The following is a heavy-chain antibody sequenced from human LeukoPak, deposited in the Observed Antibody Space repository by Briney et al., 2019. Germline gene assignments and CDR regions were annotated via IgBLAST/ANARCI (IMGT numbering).Heavy chain of an antibody. Sequence: AGSLTPPCAASGFTFSSYAMSWVRQAPGKGLEWVSAISGSGGSTYYADSVKGRFTISRDNSGNTLYLQMNSLRVEDTAVYYCAKVGTEVKSGYSCGSPDDYWGQGTLVTVSS. CDR1: GFTFSSYA. D-gene: IGHD5-18*01. J-gene: IGHJ4*02. CDR2: ISGSGGST. V-gene: IGHV3-23*01. CDR3: AKVGTEVKSGYSCGSPDDY.